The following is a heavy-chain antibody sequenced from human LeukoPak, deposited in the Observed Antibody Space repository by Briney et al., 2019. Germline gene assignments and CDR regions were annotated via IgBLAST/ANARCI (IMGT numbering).Heavy chain of an antibody. J-gene: IGHJ4*02. D-gene: IGHD1-26*01. Sequence: SETLSLTCTVSGGSISSYYWSWIRQPPGKGLEWIGYIYYSGSTNYNPSLKSRVTISVDTSKNQFSLKLSSVTAADTAVYYCAGKWELLQAYNTAFDYWGQGTLVTVSS. V-gene: IGHV4-59*12. CDR1: GGSISSYY. CDR2: IYYSGST. CDR3: AGKWELLQAYNTAFDY.